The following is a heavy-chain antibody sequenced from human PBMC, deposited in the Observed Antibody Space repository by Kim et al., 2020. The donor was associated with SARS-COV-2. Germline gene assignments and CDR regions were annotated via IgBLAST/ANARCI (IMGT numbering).Heavy chain of an antibody. J-gene: IGHJ3*02. CDR2: ISYDGSNK. Sequence: GGSLRLSCAASGFTFSSYAMHWVRQAPGKGLEWVAVISYDGSNKYYADSVKGRFTISRDNSKNTLYLQMNSLRAEDTAVYYCARDMERYCSSTSCYDAFDIWGQGTMVTVSS. CDR1: GFTFSSYA. V-gene: IGHV3-30*04. D-gene: IGHD2-2*01. CDR3: ARDMERYCSSTSCYDAFDI.